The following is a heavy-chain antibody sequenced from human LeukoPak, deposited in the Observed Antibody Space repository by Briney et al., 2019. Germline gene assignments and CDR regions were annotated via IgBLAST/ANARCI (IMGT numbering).Heavy chain of an antibody. CDR2: ISAYNGNT. Sequence: ASVKVSCKASGYTFTSYGISWARQAPGQGLEWMGWISAYNGNTNYAQKLQGRVTMTTDTSTSTAYMELRSLRSDDTADYYCGGGVGGGVGGDYYYYMDVWGKGTTVTVSS. J-gene: IGHJ6*03. CDR1: GYTFTSYG. CDR3: GGGVGGGVGGDYYYYMDV. D-gene: IGHD3-16*01. V-gene: IGHV1-18*01.